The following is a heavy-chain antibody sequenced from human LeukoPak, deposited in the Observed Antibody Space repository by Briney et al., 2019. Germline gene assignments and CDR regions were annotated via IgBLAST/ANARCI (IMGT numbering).Heavy chain of an antibody. V-gene: IGHV3-30*02. CDR2: IWYDGSKK. Sequence: GGSLRLSCAASGFTFSSYGMHWVRQAPGKGLEWVAVIWYDGSKKYYADSVKGRFTISRDNSKNSLYLQMNSLRAEDTALYYCAKDREMATISSAWFDPWGQGTLVTVSS. CDR1: GFTFSSYG. J-gene: IGHJ5*02. CDR3: AKDREMATISSAWFDP. D-gene: IGHD5-24*01.